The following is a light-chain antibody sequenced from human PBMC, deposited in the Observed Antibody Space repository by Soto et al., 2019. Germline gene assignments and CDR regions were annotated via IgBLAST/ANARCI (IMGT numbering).Light chain of an antibody. CDR3: QQSYLTPIT. J-gene: IGKJ5*01. V-gene: IGKV1-39*01. Sequence: DIQMTQSPSSLSASVGDRVTITCRASQSISSYLNWYQQKPGKAPKLLIHAASILQSGVPSRFSGSGSATDFTLTISSLLPEDFATYYCQQSYLTPITFGQGTRLEI. CDR1: QSISSY. CDR2: AAS.